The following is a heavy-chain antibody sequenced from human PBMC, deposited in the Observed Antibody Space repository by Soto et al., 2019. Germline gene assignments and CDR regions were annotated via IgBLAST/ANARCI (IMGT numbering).Heavy chain of an antibody. J-gene: IGHJ4*02. CDR1: GDSLSNNHW. D-gene: IGHD2-15*01. CDR3: VRDSRTGCSSINCYMH. Sequence: QLRESGPGLVQPSETLSLTCDVSGDSLSNNHWWSWVRQAPGKGLEWIGEIWHTGRPNYNPSLKSRVAISLDKSKNQFSRRLSSVTDADTAVYYCVRDSRTGCSSINCYMHWGQGTLVTVSS. V-gene: IGHV4-4*02. CDR2: IWHTGRP.